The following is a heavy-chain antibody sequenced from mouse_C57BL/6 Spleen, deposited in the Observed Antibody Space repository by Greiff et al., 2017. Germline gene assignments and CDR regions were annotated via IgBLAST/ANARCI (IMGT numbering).Heavy chain of an antibody. D-gene: IGHD4-1*01. CDR1: GYTFTDYY. CDR3: ARELTGTGYYAMDY. CDR2: INPYNGGT. V-gene: IGHV1-19*01. J-gene: IGHJ4*01. Sequence: VQLQQSGPVLVKPGASVKMSCKASGYTFTDYYMNWVKQSHGKSLEWIGVINPYNGGTSYNQKFKGKATLTVDKSSSTAYMELNSLTSEDSAVYYCARELTGTGYYAMDYWGQGTSVTVSS.